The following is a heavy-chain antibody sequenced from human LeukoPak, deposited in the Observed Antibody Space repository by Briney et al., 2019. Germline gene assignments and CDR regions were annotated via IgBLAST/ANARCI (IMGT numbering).Heavy chain of an antibody. V-gene: IGHV3-30*02. J-gene: IGHJ6*03. Sequence: GGSLRLSCAASGFTFSSYAMHWVRQAPGKGLEWVAFIRYDGSNKYYADSVKGRFTISRDNSKNTLYLKMNSLRAEDTAVYYCAKDSFYGSGTYYYNYMDVWGKGTTVTISS. D-gene: IGHD3-10*01. CDR2: IRYDGSNK. CDR3: AKDSFYGSGTYYYNYMDV. CDR1: GFTFSSYA.